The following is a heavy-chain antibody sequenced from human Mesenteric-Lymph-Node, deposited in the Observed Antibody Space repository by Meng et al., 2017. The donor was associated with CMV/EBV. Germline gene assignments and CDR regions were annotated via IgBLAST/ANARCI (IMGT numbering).Heavy chain of an antibody. CDR1: GYTFTTYG. CDR3: ARDRIYFGADAFDI. CDR2: VSTYNGNT. V-gene: IGHV1-18*01. J-gene: IGHJ3*02. Sequence: ASVKVSCKASGYTFTTYGISWVRQAPGQGLEWMGWVSTYNGNTKYAQKLQGRVTMTTDTSTTTAYMELRSLRSDDTAVYYCARDRIYFGADAFDIWGQGTMVT. D-gene: IGHD4/OR15-4a*01.